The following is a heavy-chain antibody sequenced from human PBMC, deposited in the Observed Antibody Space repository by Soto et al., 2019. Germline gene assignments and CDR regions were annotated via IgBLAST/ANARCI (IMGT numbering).Heavy chain of an antibody. D-gene: IGHD3-22*01. CDR3: ARDIRITMIVVVINPMPAWAFAI. CDR2: ISYDGSNK. CDR1: GFTFSSYA. J-gene: IGHJ3*02. Sequence: QVQLVESGGGVVQPGRSLRLSCAASGFTFSSYAMHWVRQAPGKGLEWVAVISYDGSNKYYADSVKGRFTISRDNSKNTLYLQMNSLRTDDTAVYYCARDIRITMIVVVINPMPAWAFAIWGQGTMVTVSS. V-gene: IGHV3-30-3*01.